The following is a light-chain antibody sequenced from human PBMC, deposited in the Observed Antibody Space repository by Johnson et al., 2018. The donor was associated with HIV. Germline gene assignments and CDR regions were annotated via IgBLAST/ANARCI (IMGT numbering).Light chain of an antibody. CDR1: TSNIGNNY. Sequence: QSVLTQSPSVSAAPGQKVTISCSGSTSNIGNNYVSWYQHLPRTAPKLLIYDNNKRPSGIPDRFSGSKSGTSATLGITGLQTGDEADYYCGTWDSSLSAVYVFGTGTKVTVL. CDR2: DNN. CDR3: GTWDSSLSAVYV. V-gene: IGLV1-51*01. J-gene: IGLJ1*01.